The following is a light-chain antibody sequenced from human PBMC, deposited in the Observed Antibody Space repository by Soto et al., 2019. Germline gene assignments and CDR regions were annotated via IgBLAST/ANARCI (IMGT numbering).Light chain of an antibody. CDR3: QQYGSSPLIT. CDR2: GAF. V-gene: IGKV3-20*01. J-gene: IGKJ5*01. CDR1: QSVTTNY. Sequence: EILLTQSPGTLSLSPGQKATLSCRASQSVTTNYLAWYQQKPGQAPRLLIYGAFRRATGIPDRFSGSGSGTDFTLTISRLEPEDFAVYYCQQYGSSPLITFGQGSRLDIK.